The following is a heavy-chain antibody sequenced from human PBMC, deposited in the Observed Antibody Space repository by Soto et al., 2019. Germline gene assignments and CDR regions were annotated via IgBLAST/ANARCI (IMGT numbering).Heavy chain of an antibody. J-gene: IGHJ3*02. V-gene: IGHV4-59*08. D-gene: IGHD2-15*01. CDR3: GTRDCSDGRCQSWSEVLNI. CDR2: IYYSGST. CDR1: GGSISGYY. Sequence: SETLSLTCTVSGGSISGYYWSWIRQPPGKGLEWIGYIYYSGSTNYNPSLKGRVTISVDTSKNEFSLKLSSVTAADTALYYCGTRDCSDGRCQSWSEVLNIYGQGTKVSV.